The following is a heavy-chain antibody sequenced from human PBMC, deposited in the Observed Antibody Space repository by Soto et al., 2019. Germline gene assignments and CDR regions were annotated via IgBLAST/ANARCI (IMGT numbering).Heavy chain of an antibody. V-gene: IGHV3-23*01. CDR2: ISDRCGSA. CDR1: GFTFSTYA. D-gene: IGHD6-13*01. CDR3: AKGSASGVPYYFDY. J-gene: IGHJ4*02. Sequence: PGGSLRLSCAASGFTFSTYAMSWVRQAPGKGLEWVSAISDRCGSAYYADAVKGRVTISRDNSKNTLYLQMNSLRAEATAVYYCAKGSASGVPYYFDYWGQGTLVTVSS.